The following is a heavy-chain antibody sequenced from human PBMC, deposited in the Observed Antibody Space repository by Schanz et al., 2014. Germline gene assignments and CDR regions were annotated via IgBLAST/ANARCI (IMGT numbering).Heavy chain of an antibody. CDR1: GGTLQSYT. CDR3: ARAGQDYSDSSGYATYYFGN. V-gene: IGHV1-69*04. CDR2: IIPILDIT. J-gene: IGHJ4*02. Sequence: QVPLVQSGAEVKKPGSSVKVSCKASGGTLQSYTFSWVRQAPGQGLEWMGTIIPILDITNYAQKFQGRVTITADKSTSTAYMELSNLRSEDTAVYYCARAGQDYSDSSGYATYYFGNWGQGTLVTVSS. D-gene: IGHD3-22*01.